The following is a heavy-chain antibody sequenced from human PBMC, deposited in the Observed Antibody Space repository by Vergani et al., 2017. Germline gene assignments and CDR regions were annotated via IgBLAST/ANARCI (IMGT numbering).Heavy chain of an antibody. CDR3: ARDSGGSSKAKTYGMDV. D-gene: IGHD6-13*01. CDR2: INPNSGGT. V-gene: IGHV1-2*02. CDR1: GYTFTGYY. J-gene: IGHJ6*02. Sequence: QVQLVQSGAEVKKPGASVKVSCKASGYTFTGYYMHWVRQAPGQGLGWMGWINPNSGGTNYAQKFQGRVTMAEETSISTAYMELSRLRSDDTAVYYCARDSGGSSKAKTYGMDVWGQGTTVTVSS.